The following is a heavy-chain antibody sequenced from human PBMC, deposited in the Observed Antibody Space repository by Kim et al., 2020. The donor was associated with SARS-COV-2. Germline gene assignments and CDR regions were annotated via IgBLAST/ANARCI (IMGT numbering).Heavy chain of an antibody. Sequence: AQKFQGGVTMTRDTSTSTVYMELSSLRSEDTAVYYCARVGEGWLQFSFDYWGQGTLVTVSS. V-gene: IGHV1-46*01. CDR3: ARVGEGWLQFSFDY. J-gene: IGHJ4*02. D-gene: IGHD5-12*01.